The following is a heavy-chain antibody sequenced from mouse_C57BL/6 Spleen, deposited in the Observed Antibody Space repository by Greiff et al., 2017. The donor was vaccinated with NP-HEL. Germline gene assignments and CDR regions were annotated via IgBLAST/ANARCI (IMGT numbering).Heavy chain of an antibody. Sequence: DVHLVESGGGLVKPGGSLKLSCAASGFTFSDYGMHWVRQAPEKGLEWVAYISSGSSTIYYADTVKGRFTISRDNAKNTLFLQMTSLRSEDTAMYYCARSYYDYDAYAMDYWGQGTSVTVAS. V-gene: IGHV5-17*01. J-gene: IGHJ4*01. CDR3: ARSYYDYDAYAMDY. D-gene: IGHD2-4*01. CDR2: ISSGSSTI. CDR1: GFTFSDYG.